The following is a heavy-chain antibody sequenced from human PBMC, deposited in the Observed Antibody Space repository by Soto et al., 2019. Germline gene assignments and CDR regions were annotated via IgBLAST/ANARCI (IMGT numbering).Heavy chain of an antibody. CDR1: GYTFIGYY. Sequence: QVQLVQSGAEVKKTGASVKVSCKASGYTFIGYYIHWVRQAPGQGLEWMGWINPNSGGTNYAQRFQGWVTMTRDRYISPAYMELSRLKSDDAAVYYCARVGGGLASLGYYGMDVWGQGTTVTVSS. D-gene: IGHD3-10*01. V-gene: IGHV1-2*04. J-gene: IGHJ6*02. CDR2: INPNSGGT. CDR3: ARVGGGLASLGYYGMDV.